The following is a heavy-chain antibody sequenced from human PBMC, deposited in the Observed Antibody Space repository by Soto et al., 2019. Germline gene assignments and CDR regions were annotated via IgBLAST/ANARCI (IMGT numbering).Heavy chain of an antibody. CDR3: ATANYRGVVVTV. D-gene: IGHD3-10*01. V-gene: IGHV3-23*01. Sequence: VQLLESGGALVQPGGSLRLSCAASGFTFSSYAIYWVRQAPGKGLEWVSTISNDGDRYYADSVEGRFTITRDKSKDTVYLQMNSLRAEDRGVYYCATANYRGVVVTVWGQGTTVTVSS. CDR1: GFTFSSYA. J-gene: IGHJ6*02. CDR2: ISNDGDR.